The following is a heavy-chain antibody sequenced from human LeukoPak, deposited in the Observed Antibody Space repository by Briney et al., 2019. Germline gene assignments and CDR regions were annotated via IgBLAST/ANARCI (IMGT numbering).Heavy chain of an antibody. CDR1: GGSISSSSYY. J-gene: IGHJ4*02. CDR2: IYYSGST. Sequence: SETLSLTCTVSGGSISSSSYYWGWIRQPPGKGLEWIGSIYYSGSTYYNPSLKSRVTISVDTSKNQFSLKLRSVTAADTAVYYCARVSGYDWESFYDYWGQGTLVTVSS. V-gene: IGHV4-39*07. CDR3: ARVSGYDWESFYDY. D-gene: IGHD5-12*01.